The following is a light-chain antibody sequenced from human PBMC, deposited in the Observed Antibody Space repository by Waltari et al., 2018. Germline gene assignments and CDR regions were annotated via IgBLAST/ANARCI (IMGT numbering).Light chain of an antibody. CDR3: AAWDDSLNGRWV. Sequence: QSVLTQPPYASGTPGQGVTISCPGGASNIGNNVVNWYQQVPGKAPKLLIYRSDLRPAGVPDRFSGSKSGTSASLAISGLQSEDEADYYCAAWDDSLNGRWVFGGGTKVTVL. V-gene: IGLV1-44*01. CDR2: RSD. CDR1: ASNIGNNV. J-gene: IGLJ3*02.